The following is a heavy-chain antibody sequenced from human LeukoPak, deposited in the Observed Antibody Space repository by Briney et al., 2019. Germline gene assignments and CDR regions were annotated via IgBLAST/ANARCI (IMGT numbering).Heavy chain of an antibody. J-gene: IGHJ5*02. D-gene: IGHD3-10*01. CDR2: IDSDGSGT. Sequence: GGSLRLSCAASGFTFSSYWMHWVRQVPGKGLVWVSHIDSDGSGTTYADSVKGRFTISRDNARNTLYLQMNSLRDEDTAVYYCARDSPRAGPWGQGTLVTVSS. V-gene: IGHV3-74*01. CDR1: GFTFSSYW. CDR3: ARDSPRAGP.